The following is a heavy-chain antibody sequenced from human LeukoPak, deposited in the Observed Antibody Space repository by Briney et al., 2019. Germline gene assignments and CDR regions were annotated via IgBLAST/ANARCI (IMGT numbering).Heavy chain of an antibody. CDR1: GGSISNYY. V-gene: IGHV4-59*01. D-gene: IGHD1-1*01. CDR2: IYYSGST. J-gene: IGHJ4*02. Sequence: SETLSLTCTVSGGSISNYYWSWIRQPPGKGLEWIGYIYYSGSTNYNPSLKSRVTISVDTSKNQFSLKLSSVTAADTAVYYCTRAPRAYNWNRLYFDYWGQGTLVTVSS. CDR3: TRAPRAYNWNRLYFDY.